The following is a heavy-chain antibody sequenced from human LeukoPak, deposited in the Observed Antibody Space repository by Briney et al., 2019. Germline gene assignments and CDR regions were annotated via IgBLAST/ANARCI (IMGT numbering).Heavy chain of an antibody. J-gene: IGHJ4*02. Sequence: AASVTVSCKASGYTFTNYYMHWVRQAPGQGLEWMGRINPNSGDTNSAQKFQGRVTMTRDTSISTAYMELSRLRSDDTAVYYCARENSFGSHSDYWGQGTQVTVSS. CDR3: ARENSFGSHSDY. CDR1: GYTFTNYY. V-gene: IGHV1-2*06. CDR2: INPNSGDT. D-gene: IGHD1-26*01.